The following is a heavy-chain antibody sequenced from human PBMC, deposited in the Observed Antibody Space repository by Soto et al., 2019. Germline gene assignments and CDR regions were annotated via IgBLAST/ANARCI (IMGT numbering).Heavy chain of an antibody. CDR2: IYYSGST. J-gene: IGHJ6*02. V-gene: IGHV4-30-4*01. CDR3: ARTFYDFWSGYSFYYGMDV. D-gene: IGHD3-3*01. Sequence: SETLSLTCTVSGGSISSGDYYWSWIRQPPGKGLEWIGRIYYSGSTYYNPSLKSRDTILIDTSKNQFSLKLSSVAAADTAVYYCARTFYDFWSGYSFYYGMDVWGQGTTVTVSS. CDR1: GGSISSGDYY.